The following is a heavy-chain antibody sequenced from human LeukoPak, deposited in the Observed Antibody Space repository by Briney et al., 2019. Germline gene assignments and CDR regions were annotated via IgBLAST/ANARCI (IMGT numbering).Heavy chain of an antibody. D-gene: IGHD4-11*01. J-gene: IGHJ5*02. V-gene: IGHV3-30*18. CDR2: ISSDGIDI. CDR1: GFTFSNYA. Sequence: GGSLRLSCRASGFTFSNYAINWVRQAPGKGLEWVAAISSDGIDIAYADSVRGRFTISRDNSKSTLYLQMSSLRAEDSALYYCAKHLFHYRKYNSDYGVLVTWGQGTLVTVSS. CDR3: AKHLFHYRKYNSDYGVLVT.